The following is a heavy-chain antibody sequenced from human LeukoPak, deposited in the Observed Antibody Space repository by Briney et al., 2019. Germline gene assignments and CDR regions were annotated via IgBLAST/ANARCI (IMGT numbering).Heavy chain of an antibody. Sequence: PGGSLRLSCAASGFTFSSYAMSWVRQAPGKGLEWVSAISGSGGSTYYADSVKGRFTISRDNSKNTLYLQMNSLRAEDTAVYYCAKGAERYSSGWYYFDYWGQGTLVTVSS. J-gene: IGHJ4*02. CDR2: ISGSGGST. D-gene: IGHD6-19*01. V-gene: IGHV3-23*01. CDR1: GFTFSSYA. CDR3: AKGAERYSSGWYYFDY.